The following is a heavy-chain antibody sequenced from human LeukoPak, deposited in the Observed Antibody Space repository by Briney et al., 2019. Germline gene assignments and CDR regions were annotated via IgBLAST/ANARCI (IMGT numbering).Heavy chain of an antibody. CDR3: ALSDTAMVKGGFDY. D-gene: IGHD5-18*01. V-gene: IGHV4-59*01. Sequence: SGTLSLTCTVSGGSIRSYYWSWIRQPPGKGLEWIGYIYYSGSTNYNPSLKSRVTISVDTSKNQFSLRLSSVTAADTAVYYCALSDTAMVKGGFDYWGQGTLVTVSS. J-gene: IGHJ4*02. CDR1: GGSIRSYY. CDR2: IYYSGST.